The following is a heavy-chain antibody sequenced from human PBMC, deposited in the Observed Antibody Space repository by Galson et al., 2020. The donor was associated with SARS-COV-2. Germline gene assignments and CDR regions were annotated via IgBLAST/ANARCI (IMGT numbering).Heavy chain of an antibody. CDR1: GFTFSSYA. D-gene: IGHD3-10*02. J-gene: IGHJ4*02. CDR3: ARELTMFSDY. V-gene: IGHV3-30*04. Sequence: GGSLRLSCVASGFTFSSYAMHWVRQAPGKGLERVAVISYDGSNKYYADSVKGRFTISRDNSKNTLYLQMNSLRAEDTAVYYCARELTMFSDYWGQGTLVTVSS. CDR2: ISYDGSNK.